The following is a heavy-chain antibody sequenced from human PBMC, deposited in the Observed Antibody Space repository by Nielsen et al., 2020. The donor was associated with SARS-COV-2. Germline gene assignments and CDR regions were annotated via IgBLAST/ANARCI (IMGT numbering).Heavy chain of an antibody. CDR2: INYSGRT. D-gene: IGHD3-10*01. Sequence: SETLSLTCTASGGPISSSTYYWDWIRQPPGKGLEWIGTINYSGRTLYNWSLKSRVTISVDTSKNQFSLKVSSVTAADTAVYYCARGLPTWVRSSSWFDPWGQGTLVTVSS. V-gene: IGHV4-39*01. CDR3: ARGLPTWVRSSSWFDP. CDR1: GGPISSSTYY. J-gene: IGHJ5*02.